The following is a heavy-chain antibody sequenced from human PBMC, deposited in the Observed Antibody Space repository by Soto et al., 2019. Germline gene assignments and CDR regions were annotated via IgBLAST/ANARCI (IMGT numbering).Heavy chain of an antibody. V-gene: IGHV3-23*01. J-gene: IGHJ6*02. Sequence: ILSCAASGFTFSSYAMSWVRQAPGKGLEWVSAISGSGGSTYYADSVKGRFTISRDNSKNTLYLQMNSLRAEDTAVYYCAKEHSSSWYDYGMDVWGQGTTVTVSS. CDR2: ISGSGGST. D-gene: IGHD6-13*01. CDR1: GFTFSSYA. CDR3: AKEHSSSWYDYGMDV.